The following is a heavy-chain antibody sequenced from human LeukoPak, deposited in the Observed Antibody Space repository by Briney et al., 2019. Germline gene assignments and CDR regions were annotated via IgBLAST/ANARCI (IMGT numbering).Heavy chain of an antibody. D-gene: IGHD4-23*01. Sequence: PGGSLRLSCAASGFTFSNAWMSWARQAPGKGLEWVSAISGSGGSTYYADSVKGRFTISRDNSKNTLYLQMNSLRAEDTAVYYCAKVRATVVTHDAFDIWGQGTMVTVSS. J-gene: IGHJ3*02. CDR3: AKVRATVVTHDAFDI. CDR2: ISGSGGST. V-gene: IGHV3-23*01. CDR1: GFTFSNAW.